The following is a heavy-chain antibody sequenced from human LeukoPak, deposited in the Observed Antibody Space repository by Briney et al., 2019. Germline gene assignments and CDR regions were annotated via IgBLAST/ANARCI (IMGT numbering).Heavy chain of an antibody. Sequence: GASVKVSCKVSGYTLTELSMHWVRQAPGKGLEWMGGFDPEDGETIYAQKFQGRVTMTEDTSTDTAYMELGSLRSDDTAVYYCARGEYSYGPKYNWFDPWGQGTLVTVSS. CDR1: GYTLTELS. D-gene: IGHD5-18*01. J-gene: IGHJ5*02. CDR3: ARGEYSYGPKYNWFDP. CDR2: FDPEDGET. V-gene: IGHV1-24*01.